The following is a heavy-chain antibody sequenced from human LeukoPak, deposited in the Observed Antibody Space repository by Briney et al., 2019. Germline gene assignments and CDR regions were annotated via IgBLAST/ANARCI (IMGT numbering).Heavy chain of an antibody. CDR3: AREPRRYYYDSSSYYFDY. J-gene: IGHJ4*02. CDR2: IYYSGST. D-gene: IGHD3-22*01. CDR1: GGSISGHS. Sequence: PSETLSLTCTVSGGSISGHSWNWIRQPPGKGLEWIGDIYYSGSTRYNPSLESRVTISLDTSKNLFSLSLNSVTAADTAVYYCAREPRRYYYDSSSYYFDYWGQGTLVTVSS. V-gene: IGHV4-59*11.